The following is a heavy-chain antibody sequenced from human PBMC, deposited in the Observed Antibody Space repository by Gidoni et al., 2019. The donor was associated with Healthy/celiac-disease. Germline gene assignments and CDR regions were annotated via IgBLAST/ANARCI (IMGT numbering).Heavy chain of an antibody. D-gene: IGHD6-13*01. J-gene: IGHJ4*02. CDR3: ARDSTRYSSSWYDY. CDR1: GYTFTGYY. CDR2: VNPNSGGT. Sequence: QVQLVQSGAEVKKPGASVKVSCKASGYTFTGYYMHWVRQAPGQGLEWMGWVNPNSGGTNYAQKFQGWVTMTRDTSISTAYMELSRLRSDDTAVYYCARDSTRYSSSWYDYWGQGTLVTVSS. V-gene: IGHV1-2*04.